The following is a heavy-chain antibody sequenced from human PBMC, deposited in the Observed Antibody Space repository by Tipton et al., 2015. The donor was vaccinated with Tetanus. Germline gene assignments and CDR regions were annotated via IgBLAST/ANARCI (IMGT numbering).Heavy chain of an antibody. CDR1: GFTFSSYD. CDR2: IGAAGDT. D-gene: IGHD3-22*01. Sequence: SLRLSCAASGFTFSSYDMHWVRQATGKGLEWVSVIGAAGDTYYPGSVKGRFTISRENAKNSLYHQMNSLRAGDTAVYYCARSSGYSGLGYWGQGTLVTVSS. V-gene: IGHV3-13*01. J-gene: IGHJ4*02. CDR3: ARSSGYSGLGY.